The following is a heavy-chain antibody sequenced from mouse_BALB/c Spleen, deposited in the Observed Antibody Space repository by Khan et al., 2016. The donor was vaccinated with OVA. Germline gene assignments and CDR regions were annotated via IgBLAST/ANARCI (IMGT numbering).Heavy chain of an antibody. CDR2: ISYSGST. J-gene: IGHJ2*01. V-gene: IGHV3-2*02. CDR3: ARTARIKY. D-gene: IGHD1-2*01. Sequence: VQLKQSGPGLVKPSQSLSLTCTVTGYSITSGYGWNWIRQFPGNKLEWMGYISYSGSTNYNPSLKSRISITRDTSKNQFFLPLNSVTTEDTATYYCARTARIKYWGKGTTRTVSS. CDR1: GYSITSGYG.